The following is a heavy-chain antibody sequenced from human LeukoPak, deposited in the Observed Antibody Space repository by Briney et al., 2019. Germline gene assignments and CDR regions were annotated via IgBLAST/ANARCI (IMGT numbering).Heavy chain of an antibody. CDR2: ISSSSSYI. CDR3: ARTYSSGWYTLAYYYYYYMDV. J-gene: IGHJ6*03. D-gene: IGHD6-19*01. V-gene: IGHV3-21*01. Sequence: GGSLRLSCAASGFTFSSYSMNWVRQAPGKGLEWVSSISSSSSYIYYADSVKGRFTISRDNAENSLYLQMNSLRAEDTAVYYCARTYSSGWYTLAYYYYYYMDVWGKGTTVTVSS. CDR1: GFTFSSYS.